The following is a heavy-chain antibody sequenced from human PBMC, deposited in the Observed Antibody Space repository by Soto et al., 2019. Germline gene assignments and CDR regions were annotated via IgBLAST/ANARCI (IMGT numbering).Heavy chain of an antibody. CDR1: GFTFSLYS. CDR2: LTSSSTYI. Sequence: GGSLRLSCAASGFTFSLYSMIWVRQAPGKGLEWVSSLTSSSTYIYYADSLKGRFTISRDNAKNSLYLQIDSLRAEDTATYYCVRARSTDSRPDYWGRGTLVTVSS. D-gene: IGHD3-22*01. V-gene: IGHV3-21*01. J-gene: IGHJ4*02. CDR3: VRARSTDSRPDY.